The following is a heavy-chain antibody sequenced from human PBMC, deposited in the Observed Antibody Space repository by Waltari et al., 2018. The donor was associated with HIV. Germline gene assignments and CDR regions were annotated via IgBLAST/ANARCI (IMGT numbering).Heavy chain of an antibody. CDR1: GGSFGSAEYL. Sequence: VQLYESGPGLVKPSQTLSVTCTVSGGSFGSAEYLWSWIRKPPRGGLEWLGHIFSNASTSFNPSFKGRLSVSVDKSKNQFSLTLSSVAAADTAVYFCARVRFDRRGSYTSYQFDKWGEGTLVTVSS. D-gene: IGHD3-9*01. J-gene: IGHJ1*01. CDR2: IFSNAST. CDR3: ARVRFDRRGSYTSYQFDK. V-gene: IGHV4-30-4*01.